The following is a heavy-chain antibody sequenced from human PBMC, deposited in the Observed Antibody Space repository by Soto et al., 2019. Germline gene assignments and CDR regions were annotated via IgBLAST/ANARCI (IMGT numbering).Heavy chain of an antibody. V-gene: IGHV3-48*01. Sequence: GGSLRLSCAASGFTFSSYSMNWVRQAPGKGLEWVSYISSSSTIYYADSVKGRFTISRDNAKNSLYLQMNSLRAEDTAVYYCARGKFTIFGVVTTSDAFDIWGQGTMVTVSS. CDR1: GFTFSSYS. J-gene: IGHJ3*02. D-gene: IGHD3-3*01. CDR2: ISSSSTI. CDR3: ARGKFTIFGVVTTSDAFDI.